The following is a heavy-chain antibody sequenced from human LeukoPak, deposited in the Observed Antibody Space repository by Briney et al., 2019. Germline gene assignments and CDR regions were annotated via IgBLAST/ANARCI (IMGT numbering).Heavy chain of an antibody. J-gene: IGHJ4*02. Sequence: GGSLRLSCAASGFTFSSYSMNWVRQAPGKGLGWVSYITFSSSIIYYADSVKGRFTISRDNAKKSPYLQMNSLRAEDTAVYYCARDRLHYGEYEKTFDYWGQGTLVSVSS. CDR1: GFTFSSYS. D-gene: IGHD4-17*01. CDR2: ITFSSSII. V-gene: IGHV3-48*01. CDR3: ARDRLHYGEYEKTFDY.